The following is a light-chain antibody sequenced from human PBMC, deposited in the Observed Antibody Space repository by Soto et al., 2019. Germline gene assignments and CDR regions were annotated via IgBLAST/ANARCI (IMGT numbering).Light chain of an antibody. Sequence: DIQMTQSPSSLSAAVGDRVTITCRASQDISTSLAWYQQKPGKDPKLLIYTASSLQSGVPSRFSGSGSGTDFTLTVSSLQPEDVATYYCQEYKNAPLTFGGGTKVEIK. J-gene: IGKJ4*01. CDR3: QEYKNAPLT. CDR2: TAS. V-gene: IGKV1-27*01. CDR1: QDISTS.